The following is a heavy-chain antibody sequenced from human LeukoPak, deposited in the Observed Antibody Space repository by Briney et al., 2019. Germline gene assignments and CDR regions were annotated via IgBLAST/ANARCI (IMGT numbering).Heavy chain of an antibody. CDR1: GFTFSTYW. CDR3: ARWIGVQSEFVY. D-gene: IGHD1-1*01. V-gene: IGHV3-7*01. Sequence: GGSLRLSCAASGFTFSTYWMSWVRQAPGKGLEWVASVKEDGSKKEYVDSVKGRFTISRDNAKNSVYLQMNTLRAEDTAVYYCARWIGVQSEFVYWGQGALVTVSS. CDR2: VKEDGSKK. J-gene: IGHJ4*02.